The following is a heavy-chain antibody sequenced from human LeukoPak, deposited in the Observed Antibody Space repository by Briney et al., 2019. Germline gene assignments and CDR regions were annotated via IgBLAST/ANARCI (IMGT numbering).Heavy chain of an antibody. V-gene: IGHV3-30*02. CDR1: GFTFSSYG. J-gene: IGHJ4*02. CDR3: AKDLYYYDSSGYPDY. Sequence: GGSLRLSCAASGFTFSSYGMHWVRQAPGKGLEWVAFIQYDGSNKYYADSVKGRFTISRDNSKNTLYLQMNSLRAEDTAVYYCAKDLYYYDSSGYPDYWGQGTLVTVSS. CDR2: IQYDGSNK. D-gene: IGHD3-22*01.